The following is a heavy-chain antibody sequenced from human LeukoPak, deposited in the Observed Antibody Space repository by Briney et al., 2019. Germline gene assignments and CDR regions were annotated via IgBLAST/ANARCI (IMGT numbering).Heavy chain of an antibody. CDR2: ISCSSSYI. Sequence: PGGALRLSCAASGFTFSSCSMNWVRQAPGKELEGVSSISCSSSYIYYAGSVNGRFTISRDNPKNSLYLQMNSLRAEDRDVYYCARGGYLAGAGTYFDYWGQRTLVTVSS. CDR1: GFTFSSCS. J-gene: IGHJ4*02. CDR3: ARGGYLAGAGTYFDY. V-gene: IGHV3-21*01. D-gene: IGHD6-13*01.